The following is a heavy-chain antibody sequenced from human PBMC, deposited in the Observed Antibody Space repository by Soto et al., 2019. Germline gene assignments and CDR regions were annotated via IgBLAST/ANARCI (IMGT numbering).Heavy chain of an antibody. V-gene: IGHV3-30-3*01. D-gene: IGHD5-18*01. CDR3: ARGQLWLYYFDY. CDR2: VSYDGSTA. J-gene: IGHJ4*02. Sequence: GGSLRLSCAASGFTLSSFAMHWVRQAPGKGLEWVAIVSYDGSTAYYADSVKGRFTISRDNAKNTLFLQLNSLTSEDTAVYHCARGQLWLYYFDYWGQGTRVTVSS. CDR1: GFTLSSFA.